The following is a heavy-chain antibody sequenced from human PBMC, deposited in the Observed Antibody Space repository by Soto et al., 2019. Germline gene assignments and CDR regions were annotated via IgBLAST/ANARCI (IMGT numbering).Heavy chain of an antibody. CDR2: IVVGSGNT. CDR1: GFTFTSSA. D-gene: IGHD2-8*01. J-gene: IGHJ6*02. V-gene: IGHV1-58*01. CDR3: ARERYQVLSDGMDV. Sequence: SVKVSCKASGFTFTSSAVQWVRQARGRRLEWIGWIVVGSGNTNYAQKFQERVTITRDTSINTAYMELSSLRPDDTAMYYCARERYQVLSDGMDVWGQGTSVTVSS.